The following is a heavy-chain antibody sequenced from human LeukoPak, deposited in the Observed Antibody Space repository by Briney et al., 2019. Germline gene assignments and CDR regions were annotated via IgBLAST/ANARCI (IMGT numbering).Heavy chain of an antibody. CDR1: GYIFTSYG. Sequence: GASVKVSFQAAGYIFTSYGISWVRQGPGQGLEWMGWNSIYKVNTNYEQKFQGRVTMTTDTSTSTAYMELRSLRSDDTAVYYCARDGTKLPWFGELRITRYYFYYMDVWGKGTTVTISS. V-gene: IGHV1-18*01. CDR3: ARDGTKLPWFGELRITRYYFYYMDV. J-gene: IGHJ6*03. CDR2: NSIYKVNT. D-gene: IGHD3-10*01.